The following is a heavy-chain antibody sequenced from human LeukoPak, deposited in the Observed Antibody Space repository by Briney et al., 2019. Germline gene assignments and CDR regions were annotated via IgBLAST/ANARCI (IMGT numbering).Heavy chain of an antibody. Sequence: PGGSLRLSCAASGFTFSSYAMHWVRQAPGKGLEWVALISYDGSNKYYADSVKGRFTISRDNSKNTLYLQMNSLRVEDTAVCFCAREGDAAGYFDYWGQGTLVTVSS. D-gene: IGHD6-25*01. V-gene: IGHV3-30*04. J-gene: IGHJ4*02. CDR1: GFTFSSYA. CDR2: ISYDGSNK. CDR3: AREGDAAGYFDY.